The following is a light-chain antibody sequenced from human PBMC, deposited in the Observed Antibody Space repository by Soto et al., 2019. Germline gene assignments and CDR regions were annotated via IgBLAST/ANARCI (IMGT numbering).Light chain of an antibody. Sequence: IVFTQSPGTLSLSPLEISTLSCRASQSVSSSYLAWYQQKPGQAPRLLIYGASSRATGIPDRFSGSGSGTDFTLTISRLEPEDFAVYYCQQYGSSQWTFGQGTKVDIK. V-gene: IGKV3-20*01. CDR1: QSVSSSY. CDR3: QQYGSSQWT. J-gene: IGKJ1*01. CDR2: GAS.